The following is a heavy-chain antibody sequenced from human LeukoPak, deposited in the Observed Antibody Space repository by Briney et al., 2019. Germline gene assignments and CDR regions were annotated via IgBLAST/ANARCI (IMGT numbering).Heavy chain of an antibody. CDR2: IYYSGST. CDR1: GGSISSSSYY. Sequence: PSETLSLTCTVSGGSISSSSYYWGWIRQPPGKGLEWIGSIYYSGSTYYNPSLKSRVTISVDTSKNQFSLKLSSVTAADTAVYYCARGRGAPNWFDPWGQGTLVTVSS. CDR3: ARGRGAPNWFDP. V-gene: IGHV4-39*07. J-gene: IGHJ5*02. D-gene: IGHD3-10*01.